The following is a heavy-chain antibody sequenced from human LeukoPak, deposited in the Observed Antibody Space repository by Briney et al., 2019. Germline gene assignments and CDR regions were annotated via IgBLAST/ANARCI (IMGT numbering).Heavy chain of an antibody. CDR1: GGSISSYY. Sequence: PSETLPLTCTVSGGSISSYYWSWIRQPPGKGLEWIGYIYYSGSTNYNPSLKSRVTISVDTSKNQFSLKLSSVTAADTAVYYCARHSSSWPDYFDYWGQGTLVTVSS. J-gene: IGHJ4*02. D-gene: IGHD6-13*01. V-gene: IGHV4-59*08. CDR3: ARHSSSWPDYFDY. CDR2: IYYSGST.